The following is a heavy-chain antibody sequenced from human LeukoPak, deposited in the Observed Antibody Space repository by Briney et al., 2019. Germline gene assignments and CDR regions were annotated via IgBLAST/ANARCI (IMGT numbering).Heavy chain of an antibody. CDR2: TSYSEGT. V-gene: IGHV4-31*03. CDR3: ATADWESFYFDS. CDR1: GGSVSRGRYY. Sequence: PSETLSLTCTVSGGSVSRGRYYWNWIRQHPGKGLEWIGFTSYSEGTYYNPSLMSRITISVDRSQNQFSLKMRDVTAADTAVYFCATADWESFYFDSWGQGALVAVSS. J-gene: IGHJ4*02. D-gene: IGHD1-26*01.